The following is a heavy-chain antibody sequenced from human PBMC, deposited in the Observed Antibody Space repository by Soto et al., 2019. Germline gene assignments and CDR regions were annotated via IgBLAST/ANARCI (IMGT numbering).Heavy chain of an antibody. CDR3: AKEVKRGMHV. Sequence: QVHLVQSGAEVKQPGASVKVSCKASGYTFSVYHMHWVRQAPGQGLEWMGWVHPNSCGTNYAQSLAGRLTLNRDTSLNTAYTELSSLTCNVTAVYYCAKEVKRGMHVCGQGTTVTVSS. CDR1: GYTFSVYH. J-gene: IGHJ6*02. V-gene: IGHV1-2*02. CDR2: VHPNSCGT. D-gene: IGHD4-4*01.